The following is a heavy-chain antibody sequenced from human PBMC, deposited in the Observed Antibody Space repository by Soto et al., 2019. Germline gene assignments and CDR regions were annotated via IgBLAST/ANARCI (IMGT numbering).Heavy chain of an antibody. CDR1: GFTVGSNY. Sequence: EVQLVESGGGLTQPGVSLRLSCAASGFTVGSNYMSWVRQAPGKGLEWVSVIYSEATPYYADSVKGRFTISRENSNNTLYLHMNNLRAEDTAVYYCARSTYYDILTGSYYYYAMDVWGQGTTVTVSS. V-gene: IGHV3-53*01. CDR3: ARSTYYDILTGSYYYYAMDV. J-gene: IGHJ6*02. CDR2: IYSEATP. D-gene: IGHD3-9*01.